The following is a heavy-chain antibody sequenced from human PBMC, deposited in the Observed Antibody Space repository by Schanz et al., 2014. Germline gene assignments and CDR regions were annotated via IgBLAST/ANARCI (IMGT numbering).Heavy chain of an antibody. J-gene: IGHJ4*02. D-gene: IGHD1-1*01. V-gene: IGHV3-30*02. Sequence: QVQLVESGGGVVQPGGSLRLSCAASRFTFSSYGMHWVRQAPGKGLEWLAFIRYDGSNNYYADSVKGRFTISRDNSKNTLYLQMNSLRAEDTAVYYCTKFETRTGTNYWGQGTLVTVSS. CDR3: TKFETRTGTNY. CDR2: IRYDGSNN. CDR1: RFTFSSYG.